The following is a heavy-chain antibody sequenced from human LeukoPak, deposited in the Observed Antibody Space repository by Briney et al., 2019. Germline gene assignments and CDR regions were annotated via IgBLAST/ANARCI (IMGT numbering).Heavy chain of an antibody. CDR3: ASPYYMDV. CDR2: INHSGST. J-gene: IGHJ6*03. V-gene: IGHV4-34*01. Sequence: PSETLSLTCNVYGGSFSGYYWSWIRQPPGKGLEWIGEINHSGSTNYNPSLKSRVTISVDTSKNQFSLKLSSVTAADTAVYYCASPYYMDVWGKGTTVTISS. CDR1: GGSFSGYY.